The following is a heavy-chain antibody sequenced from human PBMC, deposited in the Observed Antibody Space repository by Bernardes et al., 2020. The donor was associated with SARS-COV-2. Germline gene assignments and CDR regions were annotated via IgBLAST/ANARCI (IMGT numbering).Heavy chain of an antibody. J-gene: IGHJ3*01. CDR1: GFTLSNYY. Sequence: GGSLRLSCAVSGFTLSNYYMTWVRQAPGKGLEWVANIDQFGREKYYADFLEGRFTISRDNAKNSLYLQLDSLRAEDTAIYYCARFLDYSERGVYYYGVFDVWGQGTMVTVSS. D-gene: IGHD3-22*01. CDR3: ARFLDYSERGVYYYGVFDV. CDR2: IDQFGREK. V-gene: IGHV3-7*03.